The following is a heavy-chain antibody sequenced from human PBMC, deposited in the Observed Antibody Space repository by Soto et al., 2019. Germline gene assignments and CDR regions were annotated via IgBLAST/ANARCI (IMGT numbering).Heavy chain of an antibody. V-gene: IGHV4-30-4*01. CDR1: GGSISSGDYY. CDR3: ARDQGEPRAQYYYYGMDV. J-gene: IGHJ6*02. Sequence: SETLSLTCTVSGGSISSGDYYWSWIRQPPGKGLEWIGYIYYSGSTYYNPSLKSRVTISVDTSKNQFSLKLSSVTAADTAVYYCARDQGEPRAQYYYYGMDVWGQGTTVTVSS. CDR2: IYYSGST.